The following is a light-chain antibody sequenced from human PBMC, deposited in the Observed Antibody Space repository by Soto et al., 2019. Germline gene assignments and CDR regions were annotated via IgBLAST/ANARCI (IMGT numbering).Light chain of an antibody. J-gene: IGKJ5*01. CDR3: QHRYNWLIT. Sequence: FTQSPSSLYASVGDRVTITCRASQSVSSYLAWYQQKPGQAPRLLIYDASNRATGIPARFSGSGSGTDFTLTISSLEPEDFAVYYCQHRYNWLITFGQGTLLEIK. V-gene: IGKV3-11*01. CDR1: QSVSSY. CDR2: DAS.